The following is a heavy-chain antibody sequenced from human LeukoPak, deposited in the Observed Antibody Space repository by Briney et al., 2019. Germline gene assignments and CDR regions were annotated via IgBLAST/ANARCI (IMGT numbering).Heavy chain of an antibody. CDR3: ARAFPYYYDSSGYYVPYDAFDI. CDR2: ISSSGSNI. CDR1: GFTFSDDD. Sequence: SGGSLRLSCAASGFTFSDDDMSCIRQAPGKGLEWGSDISSSGSNIYYADSVKGRFTISRDNAKNSLYLQMNSLRDEDTAVYYCARAFPYYYDSSGYYVPYDAFDIWGQGTMVTVSS. D-gene: IGHD3-22*01. V-gene: IGHV3-11*04. J-gene: IGHJ3*02.